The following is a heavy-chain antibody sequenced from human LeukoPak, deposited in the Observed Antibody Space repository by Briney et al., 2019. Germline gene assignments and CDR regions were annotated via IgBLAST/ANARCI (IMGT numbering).Heavy chain of an antibody. CDR2: IYPGDSDT. D-gene: IGHD2-15*01. V-gene: IGHV5-51*01. Sequence: GESLKISCKGSGYSFTTYWIAWVRQTPEKGLEWMGIIYPGDSDTRYNPSFQGQVTISADKSIKTAYLQWSSLKASDTAMYYCARRGGGNSGRFYFDYWGQGSMVTVSS. CDR3: ARRGGGNSGRFYFDY. J-gene: IGHJ4*02. CDR1: GYSFTTYW.